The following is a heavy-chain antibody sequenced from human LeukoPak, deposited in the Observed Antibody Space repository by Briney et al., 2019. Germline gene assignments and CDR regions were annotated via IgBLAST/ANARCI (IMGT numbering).Heavy chain of an antibody. CDR2: IKQDGSEK. CDR1: GFSVSGYC. V-gene: IGHV3-7*01. Sequence: SGGSLRLSCAVSGFSVSGYCMTWVRQAPGKGLEWVANIKQDGSEKNYVDSVKGRFTISRDNAENSLFLQMNSLRVEDTAVYYCAREWQGGIAAAGTRIEGDYWGQGTLVAVSS. CDR3: AREWQGGIAAAGTRIEGDY. D-gene: IGHD6-13*01. J-gene: IGHJ4*02.